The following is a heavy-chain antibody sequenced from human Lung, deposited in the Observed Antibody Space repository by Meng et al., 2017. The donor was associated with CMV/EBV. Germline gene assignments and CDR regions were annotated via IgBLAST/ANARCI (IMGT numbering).Heavy chain of an antibody. CDR3: ERMSYDWDDQESNWFDP. V-gene: IGHV1-8*03. J-gene: IGHJ5*02. D-gene: IGHD1-20*01. CDR1: YTFTNYD. CDR2: MNPNSGNT. Sequence: YTFTNYDINWVRQATGQGLEWMGWMNPNSGNTGYAQKFQGRVTITRDTSIGTAYMELSSLRSEDTAVYYCERMSYDWDDQESNWFDPWGQGTLVTVSS.